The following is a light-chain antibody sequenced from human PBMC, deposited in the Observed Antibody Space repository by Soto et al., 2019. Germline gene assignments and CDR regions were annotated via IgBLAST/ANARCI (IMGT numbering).Light chain of an antibody. CDR3: QQYGSSPWT. J-gene: IGKJ1*01. Sequence: EIVLTQSPGTLSLSPGERATLSCRASQTVSNSYIAWYQQKPGQAPRLLIYGASSRATGIPDRFSGSGSGTDFILTISILEPEDFAVYYCQQYGSSPWTFGQGTKVEI. CDR2: GAS. V-gene: IGKV3-20*01. CDR1: QTVSNSY.